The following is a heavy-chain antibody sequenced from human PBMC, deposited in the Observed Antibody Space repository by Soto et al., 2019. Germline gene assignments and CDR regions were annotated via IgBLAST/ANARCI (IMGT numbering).Heavy chain of an antibody. V-gene: IGHV3-30-3*01. D-gene: IGHD6-13*01. CDR3: ARDPGYSSSWYYYYYGMDV. CDR2: ISYDGSNK. J-gene: IGHJ6*02. Sequence: QVQLVESGGGVVQPGRSLRLSCAASGFTFSSYAMHWVRQAPGKGLEWVAVISYDGSNKYYADSVKGRFTISRDNSKNPLYLQMNSLRPEDTAVYYCARDPGYSSSWYYYYYGMDVWGQGTTVTVSS. CDR1: GFTFSSYA.